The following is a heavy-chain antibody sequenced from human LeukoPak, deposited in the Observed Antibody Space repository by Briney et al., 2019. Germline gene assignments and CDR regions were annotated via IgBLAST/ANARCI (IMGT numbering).Heavy chain of an antibody. CDR3: ARLKFYDSTGYSSGHYLDV. V-gene: IGHV4-4*07. CDR1: GGPIYSYY. Sequence: SETLSLTCTVSGGPIYSYYWSWIRQSAGKGLEWIGRLYPGVNTNYNPSLKSRVSMSVDTSKNQFALRLSAVTAADTAVYYCARLKFYDSTGYSSGHYLDVWGKGTTVTVFS. CDR2: LYPGVNT. J-gene: IGHJ6*03. D-gene: IGHD3-22*01.